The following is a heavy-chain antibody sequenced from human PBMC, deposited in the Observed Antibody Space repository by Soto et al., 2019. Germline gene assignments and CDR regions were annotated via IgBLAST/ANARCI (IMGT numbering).Heavy chain of an antibody. D-gene: IGHD1-7*01. V-gene: IGHV4-4*02. Sequence: PSETLSLTCAVSGGSINSSNWWSWVRQPPGKGLEWIGEIYHSGSTNYNPSLKSRVTISVDKSKNQFSLKLSSVTAADTAVYYCARDRGTGTTWFDPWGQGTLVTVSS. CDR2: IYHSGST. CDR1: GGSINSSNW. CDR3: ARDRGTGTTWFDP. J-gene: IGHJ5*02.